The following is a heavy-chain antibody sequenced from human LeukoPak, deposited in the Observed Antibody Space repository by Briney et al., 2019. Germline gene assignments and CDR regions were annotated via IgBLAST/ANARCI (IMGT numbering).Heavy chain of an antibody. CDR2: INPSGGST. CDR1: GYTFTSYY. V-gene: IGHV1-46*03. Sequence: GASVKVSCKASGYTFTSYYMHWVRQAPGQGLEWMGIINPSGGSTSYAQKFQGRVTMTRDTSTSTVYMELSSLRSEDTAVYYCARVESNWGDSSGSGAFDIWGQGTMVTVSS. CDR3: ARVESNWGDSSGSGAFDI. D-gene: IGHD3-22*01. J-gene: IGHJ3*02.